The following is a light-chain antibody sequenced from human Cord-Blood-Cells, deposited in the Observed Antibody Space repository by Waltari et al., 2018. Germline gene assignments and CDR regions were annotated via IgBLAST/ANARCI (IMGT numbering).Light chain of an antibody. CDR2: EVS. V-gene: IGLV2-11*01. CDR3: CSYAGSYTRV. CDR1: SSDVGGYNY. J-gene: IGLJ3*02. Sequence: QSALTQPRSVSGSPGQSVTISCTATSSDVGGYNYVSWYQQHPGKAPQLMLYEVSKRPSGVPDRFSGSKSGKTASLPISGLQAEDEADYYCCSYAGSYTRVFGGGTKLTVL.